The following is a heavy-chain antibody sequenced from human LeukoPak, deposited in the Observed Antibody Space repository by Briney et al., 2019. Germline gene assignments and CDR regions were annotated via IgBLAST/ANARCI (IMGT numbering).Heavy chain of an antibody. CDR3: AREDSYYYGSGSYPFDY. D-gene: IGHD3-10*01. CDR1: GFTFSPYT. V-gene: IGHV3-21*01. CDR2: VSSRSTYI. Sequence: GGSLRLSCAASGFTFSPYTMNWVRQAPGKGLEWVSSVSSRSTYINYADSVKGRFTISRDNAKNSLYLQMNSLRAEDTAVYYCAREDSYYYGSGSYPFDYWGQGTLVTVSS. J-gene: IGHJ4*02.